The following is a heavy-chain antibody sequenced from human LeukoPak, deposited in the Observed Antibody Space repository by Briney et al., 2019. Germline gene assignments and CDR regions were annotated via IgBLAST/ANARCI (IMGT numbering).Heavy chain of an antibody. D-gene: IGHD6-19*01. CDR3: AKDRSASGWYAPNDY. Sequence: PGRSLRLSCAASGFTFSSYAMHWVRQPPGKGLEWVAVISYDGSNKYYADSVKGRFTISSDNSKNTLYLQMNSLRAEDTAVYYCAKDRSASGWYAPNDYWGQGTLVTVSS. J-gene: IGHJ4*02. CDR2: ISYDGSNK. CDR1: GFTFSSYA. V-gene: IGHV3-30*04.